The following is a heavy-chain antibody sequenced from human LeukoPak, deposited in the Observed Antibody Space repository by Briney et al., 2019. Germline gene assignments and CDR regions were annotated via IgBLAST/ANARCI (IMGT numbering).Heavy chain of an antibody. Sequence: WETLSLTCAVYGGSFSGYYWSWIRQPPGKGLVWIGEINHSGSTNYNPFLKSRVTISVDTSKNQFSLKLSSVTAADTAVYYCARSSWRYCSSTSCYMMYSAFDYWGQGTLVTVSS. CDR3: ARSSWRYCSSTSCYMMYSAFDY. CDR1: GGSFSGYY. D-gene: IGHD2-2*02. V-gene: IGHV4-34*01. J-gene: IGHJ4*02. CDR2: INHSGST.